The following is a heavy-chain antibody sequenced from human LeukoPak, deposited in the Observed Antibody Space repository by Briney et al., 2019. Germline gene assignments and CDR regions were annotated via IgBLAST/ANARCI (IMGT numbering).Heavy chain of an antibody. V-gene: IGHV3-30*18. D-gene: IGHD2-2*01. J-gene: IGHJ6*03. CDR3: AKAGCSSTSCYGDYYYYYMDV. Sequence: PGGSLRLSCAASGFTFSSYSMNWVRQAPGKGLEWVAVISYDGSNKYYADSVKGRFTISRDNSKNTLYLQMNSLRAEDTAVYYCAKAGCSSTSCYGDYYYYYMDVWGKGTTVTVSS. CDR2: ISYDGSNK. CDR1: GFTFSSYS.